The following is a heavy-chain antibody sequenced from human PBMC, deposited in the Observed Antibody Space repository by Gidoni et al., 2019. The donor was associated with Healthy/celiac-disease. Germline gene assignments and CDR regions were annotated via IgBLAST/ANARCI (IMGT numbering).Heavy chain of an antibody. J-gene: IGHJ3*02. CDR1: AISFRNYW. CDR3: ARVQVRGVISDAFDI. V-gene: IGHV3-74*01. D-gene: IGHD3-10*01. Sequence: EVQLVVSGGGLVQPGGFLRLSCAASAISFRNYWMHGGRQAPGKGLVWVSRINNDGISTTVADSVKGRFTISRDNDKNTLSLQMNSLRDEDTAVYYGARVQVRGVISDAFDIWGQGTMVTVSS. CDR2: INNDGIST.